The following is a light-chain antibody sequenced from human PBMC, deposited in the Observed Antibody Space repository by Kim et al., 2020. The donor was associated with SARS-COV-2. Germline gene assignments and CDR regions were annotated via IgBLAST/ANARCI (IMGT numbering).Light chain of an antibody. Sequence: SYELTQPPSVSVSPGQTASITCSGDKLGDKYARWYQQKPGQSPVLVIYQDSERPSGIPERFSGSNSGNTATLTISGTQAMDEADYYCQAWDSSTAAYVFGAGTQLTVL. V-gene: IGLV3-1*01. CDR2: QDS. CDR1: KLGDKY. J-gene: IGLJ1*01. CDR3: QAWDSSTAAYV.